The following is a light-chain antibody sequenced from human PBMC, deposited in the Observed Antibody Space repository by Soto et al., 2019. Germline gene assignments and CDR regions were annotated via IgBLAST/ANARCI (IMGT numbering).Light chain of an antibody. V-gene: IGKV3-11*01. CDR1: QSLDNY. Sequence: EIVLTQSPATLSLSPGERGTLSCRASQSLDNYLAWYQHKPGQPPRLLIYDASTRATDSPTRFSGSWSGTDFTLTISRLEPEDFAVYYCQQRGRWPSFGGGTKVEIK. CDR2: DAS. J-gene: IGKJ4*01. CDR3: QQRGRWPS.